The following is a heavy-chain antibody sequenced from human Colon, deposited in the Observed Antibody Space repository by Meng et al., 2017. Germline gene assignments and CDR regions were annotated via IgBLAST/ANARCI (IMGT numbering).Heavy chain of an antibody. J-gene: IGHJ5*02. V-gene: IGHV4-34*01. CDR2: INDSGST. CDR3: VRSSGWVKTGFDP. Sequence: QVQLQQWGAGLLKPSETLSLTCAVYGGSFSGYYWSWIRQPPGKGLEWIGEINDSGSTNYNPSLKSRVTISVDTSKIQFSLKLTSVIAADTAVYYCVRSSGWVKTGFDPWGQGTLVTVSS. D-gene: IGHD6-19*01. CDR1: GGSFSGYY.